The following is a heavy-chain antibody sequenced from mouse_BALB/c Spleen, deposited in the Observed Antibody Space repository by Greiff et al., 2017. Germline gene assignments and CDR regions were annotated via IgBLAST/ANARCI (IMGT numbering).Heavy chain of an antibody. J-gene: IGHJ2*01. CDR3: AKEALYYFDY. CDR2: IWRGGST. Sequence: QVQLQQSGPSLVQPSQSLSITCTVSGFSLTSYGVHWVRQSPGKGLEWLGVIWRGGSTDYNAAFMSRLSITKDNSKSQVFFKLNSLQTDDTATYYCAKEALYYFDYWGQGTTLTVSS. CDR1: GFSLTSYG. D-gene: IGHD3-1*01. V-gene: IGHV2-5-1*01.